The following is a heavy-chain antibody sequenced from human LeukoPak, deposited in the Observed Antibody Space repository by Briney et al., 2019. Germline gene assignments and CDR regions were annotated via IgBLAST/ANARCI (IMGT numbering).Heavy chain of an antibody. D-gene: IGHD4-23*01. CDR1: GGSISSSSYY. Sequence: SETLSLTCTVSGGSISSSSYYWGWIRQPPGKGLEWIGSIYYSGSTYYNPSLKSRVTISVDTSKNQFSLKLSSVTAADTAVYYCANTFYGGNSFWFDPWGQGTLVTVSS. V-gene: IGHV4-39*01. CDR2: IYYSGST. CDR3: ANTFYGGNSFWFDP. J-gene: IGHJ5*02.